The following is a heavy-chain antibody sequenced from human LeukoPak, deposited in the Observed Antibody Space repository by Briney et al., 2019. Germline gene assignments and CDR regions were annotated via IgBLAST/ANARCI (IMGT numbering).Heavy chain of an antibody. CDR3: ASSGYYYGSGSYALDY. V-gene: IGHV3-21*01. CDR2: IRSSSSYI. J-gene: IGHJ4*02. D-gene: IGHD3-10*01. Sequence: GGSLRLSCPPPGFTFSSYSINWVRRAPGKGLEWASSIRSSSSYIYYADSVKGRFTISRDNAKNSLYLQMNSLRAEDTAVYYCASSGYYYGSGSYALDYWGQGTLVTVSS. CDR1: GFTFSSYS.